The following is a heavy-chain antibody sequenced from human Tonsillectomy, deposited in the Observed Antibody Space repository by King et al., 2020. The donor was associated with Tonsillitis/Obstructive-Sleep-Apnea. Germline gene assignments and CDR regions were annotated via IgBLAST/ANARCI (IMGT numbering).Heavy chain of an antibody. J-gene: IGHJ4*02. D-gene: IGHD5-12*01. Sequence: GQLVQSGAEVKKPGESLKISCKGSGYSFTSYWTGWVRQMPGKGLEWMGIIYPGDSDTRYSPSFQGQVTISADKSISTAYLQWSSLKASDTAMYYCARQKGYSGYDFPFDYWGQGTLVTVSS. CDR3: ARQKGYSGYDFPFDY. CDR1: GYSFTSYW. V-gene: IGHV5-51*01. CDR2: IYPGDSDT.